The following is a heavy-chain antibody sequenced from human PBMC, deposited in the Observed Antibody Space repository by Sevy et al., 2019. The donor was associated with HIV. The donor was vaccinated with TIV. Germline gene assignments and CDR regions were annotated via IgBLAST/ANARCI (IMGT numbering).Heavy chain of an antibody. CDR3: AWSFNWYYDILTGYRPGRYGMDV. Sequence: ASVKVSCKASGGTFSSYAISWVRQAPGQGLEWMGGIIPIFGTANYAQKFQGRVTITADESTSTAYMELSSLRSEDTAVHYCAWSFNWYYDILTGYRPGRYGMDVWGQGTTVTVSS. J-gene: IGHJ6*02. CDR2: IIPIFGTA. V-gene: IGHV1-69*13. CDR1: GGTFSSYA. D-gene: IGHD3-9*01.